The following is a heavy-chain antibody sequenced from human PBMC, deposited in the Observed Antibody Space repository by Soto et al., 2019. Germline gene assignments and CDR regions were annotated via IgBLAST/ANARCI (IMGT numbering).Heavy chain of an antibody. CDR1: GGSISSSSYY. CDR2: VYYTGST. J-gene: IGHJ1*01. CDR3: ARGGVGVTVSQFHH. Sequence: SETLSLTCTVSGGSISSSSYYWVWIRQPPGRGLEWIGSVYYTGSTYYNPSLKSRITINADTSKNQFSLQLNSVTPEDTAVYYCARGGVGVTVSQFHHWGQGTLVTVSS. V-gene: IGHV4-39*01. D-gene: IGHD1-26*01.